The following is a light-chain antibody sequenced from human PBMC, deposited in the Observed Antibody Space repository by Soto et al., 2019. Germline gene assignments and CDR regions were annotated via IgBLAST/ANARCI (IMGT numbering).Light chain of an antibody. CDR3: QQYGSSQIT. Sequence: EIVMTESPATLSVSQWEIATLSCRASQSVSSDLAWYQQKPGQAPRLLIYAASTRATGIPDRFSGSGSGTDFSLTISRLEPEDFAVHYCQQYGSSQITFGQATRLEIK. V-gene: IGKV3-20*01. CDR1: QSVSSD. CDR2: AAS. J-gene: IGKJ5*01.